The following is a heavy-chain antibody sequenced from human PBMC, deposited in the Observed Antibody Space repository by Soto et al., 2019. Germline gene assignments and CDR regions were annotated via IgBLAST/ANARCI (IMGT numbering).Heavy chain of an antibody. Sequence: QVQLQESGPGLVKPSGTLSLTCTVSGDSISGTYWWCWVRQPPGMGLEWIGEISHSGSTTYNPSLTSHVIMSVDKSKNQLSLKVISVTAADSAVYYCARVMPAYGMDVWGQGTTVTVS. CDR2: ISHSGST. D-gene: IGHD2-2*01. CDR1: GDSISGTYW. V-gene: IGHV4-4*02. CDR3: ARVMPAYGMDV. J-gene: IGHJ6*02.